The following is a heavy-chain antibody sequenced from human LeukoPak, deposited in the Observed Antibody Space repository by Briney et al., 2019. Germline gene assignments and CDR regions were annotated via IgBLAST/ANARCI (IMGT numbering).Heavy chain of an antibody. Sequence: SQTLSLTCAVSGGSMSSGGYSWSWIRQPPGKGLEFIGYIYHSGNTYYIPSLKSRVTISMDRSKNQLSLKLTSVTAADTAVYFCAKMSSSSNWFDPWGQGTLVTVSS. CDR1: GGSMSSGGYS. J-gene: IGHJ5*02. CDR3: AKMSSSSNWFDP. V-gene: IGHV4-30-2*01. CDR2: IYHSGNT. D-gene: IGHD6-6*01.